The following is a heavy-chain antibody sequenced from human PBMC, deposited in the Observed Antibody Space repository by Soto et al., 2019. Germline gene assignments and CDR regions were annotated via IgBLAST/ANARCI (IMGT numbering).Heavy chain of an antibody. CDR2: INPNSGGT. CDR1: GYTFTGYY. Sequence: GASVKVSCKASGYTFTGYYMHWVRQAPGQGLEWMGWINPNSGGTNYAQKFQGWVTMTRDTSISTAYMELSRLRSDDTAVYYCARDPKLEYSSGWYDYWGQGTLVTVSS. V-gene: IGHV1-2*04. J-gene: IGHJ4*02. CDR3: ARDPKLEYSSGWYDY. D-gene: IGHD6-19*01.